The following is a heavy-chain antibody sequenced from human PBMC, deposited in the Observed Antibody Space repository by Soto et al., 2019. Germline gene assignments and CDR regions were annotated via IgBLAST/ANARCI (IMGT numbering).Heavy chain of an antibody. CDR1: GESISSSSYY. V-gene: IGHV4-39*01. CDR3: ARKRTTVVTQAYFDH. CDR2: IYYSGRT. Sequence: SETLSLTCIVSGESISSSSYYWGWIRQPPGKGLKWIGSIYYSGRTYYNPSFKSRVTISIDTSKNQFSLKLSSVTATDTAVYYCARKRTTVVTQAYFDHWGQGALVTVSS. D-gene: IGHD2-21*02. J-gene: IGHJ4*02.